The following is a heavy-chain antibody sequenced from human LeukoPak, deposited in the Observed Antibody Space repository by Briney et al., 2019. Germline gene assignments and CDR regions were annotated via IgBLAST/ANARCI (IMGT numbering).Heavy chain of an antibody. J-gene: IGHJ5*02. CDR1: GYTFTSYD. CDR3: ARGLWDDRPKYNWFDP. Sequence: GASVKVSCKASGYTFTSYDINWVRQATGQGLEWMGWMNPNSGNTGYAQKFQGRVTMTRNTSISTAYMKLSSLRSEDTAVYYCARGLWDDRPKYNWFDPWGQGTLVTVSS. V-gene: IGHV1-8*01. CDR2: MNPNSGNT. D-gene: IGHD3-16*01.